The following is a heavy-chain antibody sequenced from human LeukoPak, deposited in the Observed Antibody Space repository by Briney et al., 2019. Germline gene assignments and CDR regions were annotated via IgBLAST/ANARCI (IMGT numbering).Heavy chain of an antibody. J-gene: IGHJ4*02. CDR3: AKTRPLDSSSWSHGDY. V-gene: IGHV3-23*01. CDR2: ISGSGDST. Sequence: GGSLRLSCAASGFAFSSYAMSWVRQAPGKGLEWVSAISGSGDSTYYGDSVKGRFTISRDNSKNTLYLQMNSLRAEDTAVYYCAKTRPLDSSSWSHGDYWGQGTLVTASS. D-gene: IGHD6-13*01. CDR1: GFAFSSYA.